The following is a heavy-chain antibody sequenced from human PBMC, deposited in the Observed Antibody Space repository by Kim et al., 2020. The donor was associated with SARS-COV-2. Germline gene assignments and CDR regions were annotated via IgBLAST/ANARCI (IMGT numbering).Heavy chain of an antibody. V-gene: IGHV4-59*01. D-gene: IGHD3-16*01. J-gene: IGHJ6*02. CDR2: IYYSGST. CDR3: ARDRGRSLPPQAGGGYYFVMDV. CDR1: GGSISSYY. Sequence: SETLSLTCTVSGGSISSYYWSWIRQPPGKGLEWIGYIYYSGSTNYNPSLKSRVTISVDTSKNQFSLKLTSVTAADTAVYYCARDRGRSLPPQAGGGYYFVMDVWGQGTTVTVSS.